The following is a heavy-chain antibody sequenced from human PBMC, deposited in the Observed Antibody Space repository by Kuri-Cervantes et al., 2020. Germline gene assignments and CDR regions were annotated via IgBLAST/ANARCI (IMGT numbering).Heavy chain of an antibody. CDR3: ARDQEAYYCYYMDV. V-gene: IGHV1-3*01. CDR1: GYTFTSYA. CDR2: INAGNGNT. Sequence: ASVKVSCKASGYTFTSYAMHWVRQAPGQRLEWMGWINAGNGNTKYSQKFQGRVTITRDTSASTAYMELSSLRSEDTAVYYCARDQEAYYCYYMDVWGKGTTVTVSS. J-gene: IGHJ6*03.